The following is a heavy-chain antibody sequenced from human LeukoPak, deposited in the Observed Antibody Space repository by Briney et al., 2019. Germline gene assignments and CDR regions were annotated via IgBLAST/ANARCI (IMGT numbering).Heavy chain of an antibody. CDR1: GFTFSSYS. CDR3: ARDLAWGGY. J-gene: IGHJ4*02. Sequence: PGGSLRLSCAASGFTFSSYSMNWVRQAPGKGLEWVSYITSSSSSMYPADSVKGRLTISRDNAKNSLYLQMNSLRAEDTAVYYCARDLAWGGYWGQGTLVTVSS. D-gene: IGHD7-27*01. CDR2: ITSSSSSM. V-gene: IGHV3-21*05.